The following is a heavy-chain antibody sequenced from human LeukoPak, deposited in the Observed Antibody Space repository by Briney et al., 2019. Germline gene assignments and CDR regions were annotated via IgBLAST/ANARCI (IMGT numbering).Heavy chain of an antibody. CDR3: ARMVYGGPLGAEYFQH. Sequence: ASVKVSCKASGYTFTSYYMHWVRQAPGQGLEWMGWISAYNGNTNYAQKLQGRVTMTTDTSTSTAYMELRSLRSDDTAVYYCARMVYGGPLGAEYFQHWGQGTLVTVSS. J-gene: IGHJ1*01. D-gene: IGHD5/OR15-5a*01. CDR1: GYTFTSYY. CDR2: ISAYNGNT. V-gene: IGHV1-18*04.